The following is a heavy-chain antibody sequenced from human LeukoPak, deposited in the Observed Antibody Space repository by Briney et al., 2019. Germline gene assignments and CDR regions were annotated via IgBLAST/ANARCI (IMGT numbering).Heavy chain of an antibody. CDR1: GYTFTNFG. J-gene: IGHJ4*02. V-gene: IGHV1-18*01. D-gene: IGHD6-19*01. Sequence: ASVKVSCKASGYTFTNFGISWVRQAPGQGLEWMGWISAYNGNTNYAQRLQGRVTMTTDTSTSTAYMELRSLRSDDTAVYYCAREGAVDLKHFDFWGQGTLVIVSS. CDR3: AREGAVDLKHFDF. CDR2: ISAYNGNT.